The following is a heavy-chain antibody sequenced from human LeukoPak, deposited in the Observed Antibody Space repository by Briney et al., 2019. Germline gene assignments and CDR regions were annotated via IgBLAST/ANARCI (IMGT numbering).Heavy chain of an antibody. CDR2: IWYDGSNK. J-gene: IGHJ4*02. CDR1: GFTFSSYG. Sequence: GRSLRLSCAASGFTFSSYGMHWVRQAPGKGLEWVAVIWYDGSNKYYADSVKGRLTISRDNSKNTLYLQMNSLRAEDTAVYYCAREGGGYDELVFDYWGQGTLVTVSS. D-gene: IGHD5-12*01. V-gene: IGHV3-33*01. CDR3: AREGGGYDELVFDY.